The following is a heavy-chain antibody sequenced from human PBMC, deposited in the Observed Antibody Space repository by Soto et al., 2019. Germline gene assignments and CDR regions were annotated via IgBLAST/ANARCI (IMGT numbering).Heavy chain of an antibody. J-gene: IGHJ4*02. Sequence: PGESLKISCKGSGYSFTSYWISWVRQMPGKGLEWMGRIDPSDSYTNYSPSFQGHVTISADKSISTAYLQWSSLKASDTATYYCARERVPYSCGWYVGGYWGRGTLVTVSS. CDR3: ARERVPYSCGWYVGGY. CDR1: GYSFTSYW. CDR2: IDPSDSYT. V-gene: IGHV5-10-1*01. D-gene: IGHD6-19*01.